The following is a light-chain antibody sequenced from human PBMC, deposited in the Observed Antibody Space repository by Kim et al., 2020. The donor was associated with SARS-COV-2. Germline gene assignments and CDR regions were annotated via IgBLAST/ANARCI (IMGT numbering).Light chain of an antibody. CDR2: GAS. CDR1: QSVTSNY. V-gene: IGKV3-20*01. CDR3: HQYGSSPYT. J-gene: IGKJ2*01. Sequence: EIVLTQSPGTLSLSPGERATLSCRASQSVTSNYLGWYQQKPGQAPRLLIYGASSRATGIPDRFSRSGSGTDFTFTISRLEPEDFAVYYCHQYGSSPYTFGQGTKLEI.